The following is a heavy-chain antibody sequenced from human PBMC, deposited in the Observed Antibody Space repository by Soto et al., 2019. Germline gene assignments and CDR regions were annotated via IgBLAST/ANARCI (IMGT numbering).Heavy chain of an antibody. CDR3: AKRAYCGGDCFAFDV. CDR2: FMPLFGTA. J-gene: IGHJ3*01. CDR1: GG. D-gene: IGHD2-21*02. Sequence: QVQLVQSGAEVKKPGSSVRVSCKASGGINWVRQAPGHGLEWMGGFMPLFGTADYAQRFQGRVTITADELTTTSYMELRSLRSEDTAVYYCAKRAYCGGDCFAFDVWGQGTSVTVPS. V-gene: IGHV1-69*01.